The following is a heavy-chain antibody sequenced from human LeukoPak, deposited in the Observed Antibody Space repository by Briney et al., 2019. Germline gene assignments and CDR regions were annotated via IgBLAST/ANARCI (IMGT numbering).Heavy chain of an antibody. D-gene: IGHD3-16*01. CDR1: GGSISSYY. CDR3: ARGPFHYDYVWGNSRITATGFDY. Sequence: PSETLSLTCTVSGGSISSYYWRWIPQPPGKGLEWIGYIYYSGSTNYNPSLKSRVTISVDTSKNQFSLKLSSVTAADTAVYYCARGPFHYDYVWGNSRITATGFDYWGQGTLVTVSS. V-gene: IGHV4-59*01. J-gene: IGHJ4*02. CDR2: IYYSGST.